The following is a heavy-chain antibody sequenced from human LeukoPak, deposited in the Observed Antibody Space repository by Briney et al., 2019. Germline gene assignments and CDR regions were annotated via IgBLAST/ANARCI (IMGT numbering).Heavy chain of an antibody. J-gene: IGHJ4*02. CDR3: AIGYSYGYPPKYFDY. CDR2: IYTSGST. D-gene: IGHD5-18*01. CDR1: GGSISSYY. V-gene: IGHV4-4*07. Sequence: SEILSLTCTVSGGSISSYYWSWIRQPAGKGLEWIGRIYTSGSTNYNPSLKSRVTMSVDTSKNQFSLKLSSVTAADTAVYYCAIGYSYGYPPKYFDYWGQGTLVTVSS.